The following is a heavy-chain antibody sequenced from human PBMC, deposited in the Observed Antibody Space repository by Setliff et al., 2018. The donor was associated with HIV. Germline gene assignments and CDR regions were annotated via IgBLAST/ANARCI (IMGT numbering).Heavy chain of an antibody. J-gene: IGHJ6*03. D-gene: IGHD3-10*01. CDR1: GFTFRNHA. CDR2: VSGTGGET. V-gene: IGHV3-23*01. Sequence: GGSLRLSCAASGFTFRNHAMNWVRQAPGKELEWVSAVSGTGGETYYADSVKSRFTMALDTSRNEVSLKVSSVTAADAAVYYCARDHPHGGWFSTSWDYYYMDVWGKGTTVTVSS. CDR3: ARDHPHGGWFSTSWDYYYMDV.